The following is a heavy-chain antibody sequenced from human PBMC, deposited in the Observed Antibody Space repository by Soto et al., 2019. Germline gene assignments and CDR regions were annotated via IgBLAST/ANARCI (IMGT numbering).Heavy chain of an antibody. D-gene: IGHD5-12*01. CDR1: GFTVSRYD. CDR2: IQTGGAT. Sequence: QLVESGGGLFQAGGSTRLSCLASGFTVSRYDMAWVRQAPGKGLEWASIIQTGGATYYTDSAQGRFTISRDNSRNTVYLQMSSLRVEDTXXXSCVRVLYDSGVVDFWGQGSPITVS. J-gene: IGHJ4*02. V-gene: IGHV3-53*01. CDR3: VRVLYDSGVVDF.